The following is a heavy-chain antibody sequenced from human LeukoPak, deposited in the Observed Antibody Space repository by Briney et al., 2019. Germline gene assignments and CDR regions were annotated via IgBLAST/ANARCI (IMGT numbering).Heavy chain of an antibody. CDR3: ARANLVATMPHAGFRD. CDR1: GYTFTSYD. J-gene: IGHJ4*02. CDR2: MNPNSGNT. Sequence: GASAKVSCKASGYTFTSYDINWVRQATGQGLEWMGWMNPNSGNTGYAQKFQGRVTITRNTSISTAYMELSSLRSEDTAVYYCARANLVATMPHAGFRDWGQGTLATVSS. D-gene: IGHD5-12*01. V-gene: IGHV1-8*03.